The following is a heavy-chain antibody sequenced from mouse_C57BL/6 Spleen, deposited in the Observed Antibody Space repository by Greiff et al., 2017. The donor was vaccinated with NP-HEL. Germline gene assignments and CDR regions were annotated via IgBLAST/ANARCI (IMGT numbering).Heavy chain of an antibody. V-gene: IGHV1-66*01. J-gene: IGHJ2*01. D-gene: IGHD4-1*01. CDR3: ARTGLTGTSYYLDY. Sequence: QVQLQQSGPELVKPGASVKISCKASGYSFTSYYIHWVKQRPGQGLEWIGWIYPGSGNTKYNEKFKGKATLTADTSSSTASMQLSSLTSEDSAVYYGARTGLTGTSYYLDYWGQGTTLTVSS. CDR1: GYSFTSYY. CDR2: IYPGSGNT.